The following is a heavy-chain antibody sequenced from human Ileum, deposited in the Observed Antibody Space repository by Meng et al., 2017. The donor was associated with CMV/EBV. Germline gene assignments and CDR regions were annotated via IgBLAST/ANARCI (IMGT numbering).Heavy chain of an antibody. J-gene: IGHJ5*02. CDR2: IYWDDGE. V-gene: IGHV2-5*02. CDR1: AYSLTTAGVA. CDR3: AHRAYIPAACTPHTNWFDP. D-gene: IGHD6-13*01. Sequence: VRPSHPRTLICTMSAYSLTTAGVAMRWIRQPPVKALEWLALIYWDDGERYSPALSSRLTITKDTSQNQVVLTMTNMVPVDTATYYWAHRAYIPAACTPHTNWFDPWGQGTLVTVSS.